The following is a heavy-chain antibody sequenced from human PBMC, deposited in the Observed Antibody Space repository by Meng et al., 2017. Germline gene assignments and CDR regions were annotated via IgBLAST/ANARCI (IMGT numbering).Heavy chain of an antibody. Sequence: GESLKISCAASGFTFSSYAMSWVRQAPGKGLEWVSAISGSGGSTYYADSVKGRFTISRDNSKNTLYLQMNSLRAEDTAVYYCAKDRRFTMVRGVIISEEDYWGQG. CDR1: GFTFSSYA. CDR3: AKDRRFTMVRGVIISEEDY. J-gene: IGHJ4*01. V-gene: IGHV3-23*01. CDR2: ISGSGGST. D-gene: IGHD3-10*01.